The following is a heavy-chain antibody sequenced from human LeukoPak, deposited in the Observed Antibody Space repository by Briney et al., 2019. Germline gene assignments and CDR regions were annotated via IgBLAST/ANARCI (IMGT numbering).Heavy chain of an antibody. J-gene: IGHJ4*02. CDR1: GFTFSSYA. D-gene: IGHD2-21*02. V-gene: IGHV3-30*02. Sequence: SGGSLRLSCAASGFTFSSYAMSWVRQAPGKGLEWVAFIRYDGSNKYYADSVKGRFTISRDNSKNTLYLQMNSLRAEDTAVYYCAKEAVVTAINDYWGQGTLVTVSS. CDR3: AKEAVVTAINDY. CDR2: IRYDGSNK.